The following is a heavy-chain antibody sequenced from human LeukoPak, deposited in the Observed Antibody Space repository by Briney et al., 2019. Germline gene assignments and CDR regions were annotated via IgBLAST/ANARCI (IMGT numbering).Heavy chain of an antibody. J-gene: IGHJ4*02. Sequence: GESLKISCEGSGYSFISYWIGWVRQMPGKGLEWMGIIYPGDSETRYSPSFQGQVTISADKSISTAYLQWSSLKASDTAMYFCARQDGYGLYYSDSWGQGTLVTVSS. D-gene: IGHD3-16*01. CDR1: GYSFISYW. CDR2: IYPGDSET. V-gene: IGHV5-51*01. CDR3: ARQDGYGLYYSDS.